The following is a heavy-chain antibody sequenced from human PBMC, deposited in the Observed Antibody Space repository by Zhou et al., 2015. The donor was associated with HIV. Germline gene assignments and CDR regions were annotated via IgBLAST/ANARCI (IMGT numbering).Heavy chain of an antibody. D-gene: IGHD6-13*01. Sequence: QVQLVQSGAEVKKPGASVKVSCKASGYTFTSYYMHWVRQAPGQGLEWMGIINPSGGSTSYAQKFQGRVTMTRDTSTSTVYMELSSLRSEDTAVYYCARETVRQQLVRSYFDYWGQGTLVTVSS. CDR1: GYTFTSYY. J-gene: IGHJ4*02. CDR2: INPSGGST. V-gene: IGHV1-46*01. CDR3: ARETVRQQLVRSYFDY.